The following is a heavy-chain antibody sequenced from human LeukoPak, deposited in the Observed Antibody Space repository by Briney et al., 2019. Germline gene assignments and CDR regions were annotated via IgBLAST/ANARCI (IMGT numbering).Heavy chain of an antibody. D-gene: IGHD3-22*01. Sequence: GASVKVSCKASGYTFTSHGISWVRQAPGQGLEWMGWISAYNGNTNYAQKLQGRVTMTTDTSTSTAYMELRSLRSDDTAVYYCARDREGYYYDSSGPPDYWGQGTLVTVSS. CDR2: ISAYNGNT. CDR3: ARDREGYYYDSSGPPDY. V-gene: IGHV1-18*01. J-gene: IGHJ4*02. CDR1: GYTFTSHG.